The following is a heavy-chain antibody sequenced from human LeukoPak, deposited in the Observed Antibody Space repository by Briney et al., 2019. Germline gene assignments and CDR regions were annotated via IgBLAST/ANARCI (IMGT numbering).Heavy chain of an antibody. Sequence: PGGSLRLSCAASGFTFSSYWMSWVRQAPGKGLEWVANIKQDGSEKYYVGSVKGRFTISRDNAKNSLYLQLNSLRAEDTAVYYCVNLYSSNYWGQGTLVTVSS. CDR3: VNLYSSNY. CDR2: IKQDGSEK. CDR1: GFTFSSYW. J-gene: IGHJ4*02. V-gene: IGHV3-7*03. D-gene: IGHD6-19*01.